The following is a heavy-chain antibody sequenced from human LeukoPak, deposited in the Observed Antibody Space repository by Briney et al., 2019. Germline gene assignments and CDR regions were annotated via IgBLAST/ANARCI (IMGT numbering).Heavy chain of an antibody. CDR2: IDPSDSYT. CDR3: ARLRGYYYGSGSYVDV. D-gene: IGHD3-10*01. J-gene: IGHJ6*04. Sequence: GESLKISCKGSGYSFISYWISWVRQMPGKGLEWMGRIDPSDSYTNYSPSFQGHVTISADKSISTAYLQWSSLKASDTAMYYCARLRGYYYGSGSYVDVWGKGTTVTVSS. V-gene: IGHV5-10-1*01. CDR1: GYSFISYW.